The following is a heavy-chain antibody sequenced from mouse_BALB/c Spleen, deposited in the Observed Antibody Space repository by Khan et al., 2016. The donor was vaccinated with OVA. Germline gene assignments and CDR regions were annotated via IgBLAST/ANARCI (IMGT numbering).Heavy chain of an antibody. CDR3: RRDRRDY. CDR2: INPTSGYT. CDR1: GYTFTTYW. Sequence: QIQLVQSGAELAKPGASVKMSCKASGYTFTTYWMHWVKQRPGQGLEWIGYINPTSGYTDYHEKFKDRATLSADKSSRTAYMQLSSLTSEDSADYYCRRDRRDYWGQGTTLTVSS. J-gene: IGHJ2*01. V-gene: IGHV1-7*01.